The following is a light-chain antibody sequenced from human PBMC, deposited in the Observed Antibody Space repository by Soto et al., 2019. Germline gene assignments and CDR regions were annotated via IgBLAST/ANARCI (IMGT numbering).Light chain of an antibody. CDR3: QQSNCITWK. V-gene: IGKV1-5*03. CDR2: KAS. J-gene: IGKJ1*01. Sequence: SPATVSGTLPPRGTITFRASQTISSWLAWYQQKPGKAPKLLIYKASTLKSGAPSRFTGSGSETDFTLTICRLQPEDFATYCCQQSNCITWKFCQGTK. CDR1: QTISSW.